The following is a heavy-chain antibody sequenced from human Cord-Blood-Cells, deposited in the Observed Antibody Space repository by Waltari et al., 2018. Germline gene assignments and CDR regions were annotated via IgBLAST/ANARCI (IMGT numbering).Heavy chain of an antibody. Sequence: QVQLVESGGGVVQPGGSLRLSCAASGFTFSSYGMHCVRQAPGKGLEWVAFIRYDGSNKYYADSGKGRFTISRDNSKNTLYLQMNSLRAEDTAVYYCAKWGVVPAAMGFDYWGQGTLVTVSS. CDR1: GFTFSSYG. CDR2: IRYDGSNK. J-gene: IGHJ4*02. CDR3: AKWGVVPAAMGFDY. V-gene: IGHV3-30*02. D-gene: IGHD2-2*01.